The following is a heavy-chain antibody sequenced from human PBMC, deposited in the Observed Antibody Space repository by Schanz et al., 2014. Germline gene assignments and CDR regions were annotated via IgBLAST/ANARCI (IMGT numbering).Heavy chain of an antibody. CDR2: IRDNGFTT. J-gene: IGHJ4*01. CDR1: GFSFSGYS. Sequence: SASGFSFSGYSMHWVRQAPGQGPEYLLGIRDNGFTTYYADSVRGRFTISSDNSQSIMILQMSRRRGEKSALYYRLNHKTRSSDVTLDCWG. V-gene: IGHV3-64D*06. CDR3: LNHKTRSSDVTLDC. D-gene: IGHD2-21*02.